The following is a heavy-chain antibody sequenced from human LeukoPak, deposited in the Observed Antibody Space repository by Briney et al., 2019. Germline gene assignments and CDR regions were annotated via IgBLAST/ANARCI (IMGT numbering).Heavy chain of an antibody. D-gene: IGHD3-10*01. J-gene: IGHJ4*02. V-gene: IGHV5-51*04. Sequence: KSGESLTIXCKGSGYSSTSYWIGWVRRMPGKGLEWMGIIYPGDSHTRYSPSFQGQLTIPADQPISTAYLQWSSLKASDTALYYCARLELYYYGSGSYPPPDYWGQRTLVTVSS. CDR1: GYSSTSYW. CDR3: ARLELYYYGSGSYPPPDY. CDR2: IYPGDSHT.